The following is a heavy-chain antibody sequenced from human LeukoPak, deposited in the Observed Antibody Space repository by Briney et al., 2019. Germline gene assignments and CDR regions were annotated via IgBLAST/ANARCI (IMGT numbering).Heavy chain of an antibody. D-gene: IGHD3-3*01. CDR1: GGSISSGYYY. CDR3: ARAWGQEWFLDRFDP. Sequence: PSQTLSLTCTVSGGSISSGYYYWNWIRHQSGKGLEWIGYINQSGGTYYNPSLKSRVAISGDRSKNQFVLRLSSVTAADSAVYYCARAWGQEWFLDRFDPWGPGTLVTVSS. CDR2: INQSGGT. J-gene: IGHJ5*02. V-gene: IGHV4-30-2*01.